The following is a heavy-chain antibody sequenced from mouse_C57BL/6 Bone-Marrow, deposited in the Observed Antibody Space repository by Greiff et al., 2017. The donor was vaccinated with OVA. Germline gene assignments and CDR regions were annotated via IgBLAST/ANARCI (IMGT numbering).Heavy chain of an antibody. CDR2: IYPRSGNT. D-gene: IGHD2-5*01. CDR3: ARSYYSNYGYFDV. J-gene: IGHJ1*03. V-gene: IGHV1-81*01. Sequence: QVQLQQSGAELARPGASVKLSCKASGYTFTSYGISWVKQRTGQGLEWIGEIYPRSGNTYYNEKFKGKATLTADKSSSTAYMELRSLTSEDSAVYFCARSYYSNYGYFDVWGTGTTVTVSS. CDR1: GYTFTSYG.